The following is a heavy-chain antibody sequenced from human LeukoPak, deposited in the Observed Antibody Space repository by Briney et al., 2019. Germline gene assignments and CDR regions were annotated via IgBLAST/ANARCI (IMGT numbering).Heavy chain of an antibody. D-gene: IGHD3-22*01. Sequence: GGSLRLSCAASGFTVSSSYMSWVRQAPGKGLEWVSIIHSDGSTYYADSVKGRFTISRDTSKNTLYLQMNSLRGEDTAMYYCARDLDYYDSSGSHMRRNCFDYWGQGTLVTVSS. CDR3: ARDLDYYDSSGSHMRRNCFDY. CDR2: IHSDGST. V-gene: IGHV3-53*01. J-gene: IGHJ4*02. CDR1: GFTVSSSY.